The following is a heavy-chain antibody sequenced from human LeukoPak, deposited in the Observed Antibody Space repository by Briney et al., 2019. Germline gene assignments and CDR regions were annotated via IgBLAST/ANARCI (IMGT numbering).Heavy chain of an antibody. Sequence: QSGGSLRLSCAASGFTFNNYAMNWVRQAPGKGLEWVSSISGSGGSTYYADSVKGRFTISRDSSKNTLYLQMNSLKAEDTAVYYCAKSTANYYYHPFDIWGQGTTVTVSS. V-gene: IGHV3-23*01. J-gene: IGHJ3*02. CDR3: AKSTANYYYHPFDI. D-gene: IGHD3-22*01. CDR2: ISGSGGST. CDR1: GFTFNNYA.